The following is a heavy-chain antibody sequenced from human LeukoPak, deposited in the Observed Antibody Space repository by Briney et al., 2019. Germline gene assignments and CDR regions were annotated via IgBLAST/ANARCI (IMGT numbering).Heavy chain of an antibody. Sequence: GGTLRLSCAASGFTFSSYGMSWVRQAPGKGLEWVSAISGSGGSTYYADSVKGRFTISRDNSKNTLYLQVNSLRAEDTAVYYCAKDSNEYYYDRDWEVDYWGQGTLVTVSS. D-gene: IGHD3-22*01. V-gene: IGHV3-23*01. CDR1: GFTFSSYG. CDR2: ISGSGGST. CDR3: AKDSNEYYYDRDWEVDY. J-gene: IGHJ4*02.